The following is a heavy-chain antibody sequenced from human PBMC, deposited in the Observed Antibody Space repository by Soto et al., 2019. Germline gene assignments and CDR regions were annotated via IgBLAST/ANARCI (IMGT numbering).Heavy chain of an antibody. CDR2: IYSGGST. Sequence: QPGGSLRLSCAASGFTVSSNYMSWVRQAPGKGLEWVSVIYSGGSTYYADSVKGRFTISRDNSKNTLYLQMNSLRAEDTAVYYCATNRASLYDILTGYYGYYYGMDVWGQGTTVTVSS. D-gene: IGHD3-9*01. CDR1: GFTVSSNY. J-gene: IGHJ6*02. CDR3: ATNRASLYDILTGYYGYYYGMDV. V-gene: IGHV3-53*01.